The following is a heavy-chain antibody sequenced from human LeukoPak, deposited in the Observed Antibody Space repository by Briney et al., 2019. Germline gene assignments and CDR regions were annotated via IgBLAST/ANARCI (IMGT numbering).Heavy chain of an antibody. D-gene: IGHD2-15*01. CDR3: ARYCSGGSCAPDAFDI. CDR1: GGSISSYH. CDR2: IYYSGST. V-gene: IGHV4-59*08. Sequence: SETLSLTCTVSGGSISSYHWSWIRQPPGKGLEWIGYIYYSGSTNYNPSLKSRVTISVDTSKNQFSLKLSSVTAADTAVYYCARYCSGGSCAPDAFDIWGQGTMVTVSS. J-gene: IGHJ3*02.